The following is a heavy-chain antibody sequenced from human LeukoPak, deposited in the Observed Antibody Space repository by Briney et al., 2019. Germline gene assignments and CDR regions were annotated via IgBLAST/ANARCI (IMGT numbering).Heavy chain of an antibody. Sequence: PSETLSLTCAVYGGSFSGYYWSWIRQPPGKGLEWIGEINHSGSTNYNPSLKSRVTISVDTSKNQFSLNLGSVTAADTAVYYCARGAWASDYWGQGSLVTVSS. CDR2: INHSGST. J-gene: IGHJ4*02. CDR3: ARGAWASDY. CDR1: GGSFSGYY. V-gene: IGHV4-34*01. D-gene: IGHD3-16*01.